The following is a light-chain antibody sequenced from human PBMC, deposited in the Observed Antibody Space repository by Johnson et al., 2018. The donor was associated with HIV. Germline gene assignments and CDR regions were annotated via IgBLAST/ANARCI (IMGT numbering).Light chain of an antibody. CDR3: GSWDSSLSAFV. J-gene: IGLJ1*01. CDR2: ENN. V-gene: IGLV1-51*02. CDR1: SSNIGNNY. Sequence: VLTQPPSVSAAPGQKVTISCSGSSSNIGNNYVSWYQQLPGTAPKLLIYENNKRPSGIPDGFSGSKSGTSATLGITGLQTGDEADYYCGSWDSSLSAFVFGTGTKVTVL.